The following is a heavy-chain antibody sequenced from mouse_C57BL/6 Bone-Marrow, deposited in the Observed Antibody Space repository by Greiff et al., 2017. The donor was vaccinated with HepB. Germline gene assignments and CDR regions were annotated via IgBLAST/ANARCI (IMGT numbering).Heavy chain of an antibody. D-gene: IGHD4-1*01. CDR2: IYPRSGNT. Sequence: VQLQQSGAELARPGASVKLSCKASGYTFTSYGISWVKQRTGQGLGWIGEIYPRSGNTYYNEKFKGKATLTADKSSSTAYMELRSLTSEDSAVYFCSNWDYFDYWGQGTTLTVSS. V-gene: IGHV1-81*01. J-gene: IGHJ2*01. CDR3: SNWDYFDY. CDR1: GYTFTSYG.